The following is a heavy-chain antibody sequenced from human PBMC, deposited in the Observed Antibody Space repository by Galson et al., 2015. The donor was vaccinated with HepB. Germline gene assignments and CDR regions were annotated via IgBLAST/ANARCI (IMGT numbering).Heavy chain of an antibody. D-gene: IGHD1-26*01. V-gene: IGHV1-69*13. J-gene: IGHJ3*02. CDR3: ARDRVPGSYLDAFDI. CDR1: GGTFSSYA. Sequence: SVKVSCKASGGTFSSYAISWVRQAPGQGLEWMGGIIPIFGTANYAQKFQGRVTITADESTSTAYMELSSLRSEDTAVYYCARDRVPGSYLDAFDIWGQGTMVTVSS. CDR2: IIPIFGTA.